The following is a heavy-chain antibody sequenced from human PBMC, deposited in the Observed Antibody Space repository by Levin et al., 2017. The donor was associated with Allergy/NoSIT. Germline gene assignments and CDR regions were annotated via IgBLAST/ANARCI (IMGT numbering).Heavy chain of an antibody. CDR2: IYSGGTI. Sequence: GESLKISCAASGFTVSSNYMSWVRQAPGKGLEWVSIIYSGGTIYYADSVKGRFTISRDNSKNTVYVQMNSLRAEGTAVYYCARVQSSGSYFSWYFDLWGRGTLVTVSS. V-gene: IGHV3-66*01. J-gene: IGHJ2*01. D-gene: IGHD1-26*01. CDR1: GFTVSSNY. CDR3: ARVQSSGSYFSWYFDL.